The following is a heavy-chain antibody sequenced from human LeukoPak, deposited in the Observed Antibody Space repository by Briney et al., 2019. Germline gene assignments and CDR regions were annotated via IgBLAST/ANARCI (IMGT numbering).Heavy chain of an antibody. CDR1: GYTLTELS. Sequence: ASVKVSCKVSGYTLTELSMHWVRQAPGKGLEWMGGFDPEDGETIYAQKFQGRVTMTEDTSTDTAYMELSSLRSEDTAVYYCETDGRRRRYLEYYYYYYGMDVWGQGTTVTVSS. J-gene: IGHJ6*02. D-gene: IGHD3-3*01. CDR3: ETDGRRRRYLEYYYYYYGMDV. V-gene: IGHV1-24*01. CDR2: FDPEDGET.